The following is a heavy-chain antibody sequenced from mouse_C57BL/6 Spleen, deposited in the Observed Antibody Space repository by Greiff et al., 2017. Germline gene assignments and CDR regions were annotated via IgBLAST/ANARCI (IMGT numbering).Heavy chain of an antibody. V-gene: IGHV1-39*01. J-gene: IGHJ1*03. CDR1: GYSFTDYN. CDR2: INPNYGTT. Sequence: LQESGPELVKPGASVKISCKASGYSFTDYNMNWVKQSNGKSLEWIGVINPNYGTTSYNQKFKGKATLTVDQSSSTAYMQLNSLTSEDSAVYYCARGNYYGSSYVRYFDVWGTGTTVTVSS. CDR3: ARGNYYGSSYVRYFDV. D-gene: IGHD1-1*01.